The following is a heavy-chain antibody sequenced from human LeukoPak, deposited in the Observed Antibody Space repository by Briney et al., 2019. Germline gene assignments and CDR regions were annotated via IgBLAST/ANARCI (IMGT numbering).Heavy chain of an antibody. Sequence: GSLRLSCAASGLTFICCSMNGVRQAPGKGLEWVSYISSSSSTIYYADSVKGRFAISRDNAKNSLYLQMNRLRAEDTAVYYCARDSGITGTLDYWGQGTLVTVSS. J-gene: IGHJ4*02. D-gene: IGHD1-7*01. V-gene: IGHV3-48*01. CDR1: GLTFICCS. CDR2: ISSSSSTI. CDR3: ARDSGITGTLDY.